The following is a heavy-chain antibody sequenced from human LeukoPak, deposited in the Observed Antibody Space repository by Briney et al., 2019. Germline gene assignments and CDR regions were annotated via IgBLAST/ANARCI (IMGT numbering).Heavy chain of an antibody. J-gene: IGHJ4*02. D-gene: IGHD2-15*01. CDR3: ARARYCSGGSCYGEEYYFDY. CDR1: GGTFSSYA. CDR2: IIPILGIA. V-gene: IGHV1-69*04. Sequence: ASVKVSCKASGGTFSSYAISWVRQAPGQGLEWMGRIIPILGIANYAQKFQGRVTITADKSTSTAYMELSSLRSEDTAVYYCARARYCSGGSCYGEEYYFDYWGQGTLVTVSS.